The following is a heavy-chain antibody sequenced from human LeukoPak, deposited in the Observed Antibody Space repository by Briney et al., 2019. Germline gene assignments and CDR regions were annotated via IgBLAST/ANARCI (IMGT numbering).Heavy chain of an antibody. Sequence: GSSVKVSCKASGGTSSSYAISWVRQAPGQGLEWMGGIIPIFGTANYAQKFQGRVTITADESTSTAYMELSSLRSEDTAVYYCARRIGEWFGELEFDPWGQGTLVTVSS. J-gene: IGHJ5*02. CDR1: GGTSSSYA. CDR2: IIPIFGTA. D-gene: IGHD3-10*01. CDR3: ARRIGEWFGELEFDP. V-gene: IGHV1-69*01.